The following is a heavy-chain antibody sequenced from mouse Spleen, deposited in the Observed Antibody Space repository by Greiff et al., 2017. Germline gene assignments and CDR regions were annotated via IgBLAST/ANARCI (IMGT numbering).Heavy chain of an antibody. J-gene: IGHJ2*01. V-gene: IGHV1-42*01. CDR1: GYSFTGYY. D-gene: IGHD1-1*01. CDR2: INPSTGGT. CDR3: ARRYYGSSLFDY. Sequence: EVQLQQSGPELVKPGASVKISCKASGYSFTGYYMNWVKQSPEKSLEWIGEINPSTGGTTYNQKFKAKATLTVDKSSSTAYMQLKSLTSEDSAVYYCARRYYGSSLFDYWGQGTTLTVSS.